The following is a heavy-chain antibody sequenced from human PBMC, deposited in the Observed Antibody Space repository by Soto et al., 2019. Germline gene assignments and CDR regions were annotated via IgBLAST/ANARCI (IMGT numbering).Heavy chain of an antibody. J-gene: IGHJ5*02. D-gene: IGHD3-10*01. CDR2: IYHSGST. Sequence: SETLSLTCTVSGGSISGYYWSWIRQPPGKGLEWIGYIYHSGSTYYNPSLKSRVTISVDRSKNQFSLKLSSVTAADTAVYYCARAKDYYGSGSYRGVNWFDPWGQGTLVTVSS. CDR3: ARAKDYYGSGSYRGVNWFDP. V-gene: IGHV4-30-2*01. CDR1: GGSISGYY.